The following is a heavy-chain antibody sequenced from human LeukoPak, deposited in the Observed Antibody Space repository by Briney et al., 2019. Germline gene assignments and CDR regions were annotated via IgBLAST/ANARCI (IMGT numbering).Heavy chain of an antibody. V-gene: IGHV4-34*10. CDR3: ARSSGKWSGDYYYHYMDV. D-gene: IGHD3-3*01. CDR2: IYKTGTT. CDR1: GGSFSGYY. Sequence: PSETLSLTCAVYGGSFSGYYWSWIRQPPGKGLEWIGSIYKTGTTNYSPSLKSRVTMSVDTSKTQFSLKLSSVTAADTAVYYCARSSGKWSGDYYYHYMDVWGRGTTVTISS. J-gene: IGHJ6*03.